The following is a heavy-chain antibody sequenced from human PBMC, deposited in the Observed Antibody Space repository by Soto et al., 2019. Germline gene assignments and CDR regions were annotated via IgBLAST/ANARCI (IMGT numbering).Heavy chain of an antibody. J-gene: IGHJ4*02. D-gene: IGHD3-22*01. V-gene: IGHV1-46*01. CDR3: ARSVKDYYDSSGSYDY. CDR2: INPSGGST. Sequence: ASVKVSCKASGYTFTSYYMHWVRQAPGQGLEWMGIINPSGGSTSYAQKFQGRVTMTRDTSTSTVYMELSSLRSEDTAVYYCARSVKDYYDSSGSYDYWGQGSLVTVSS. CDR1: GYTFTSYY.